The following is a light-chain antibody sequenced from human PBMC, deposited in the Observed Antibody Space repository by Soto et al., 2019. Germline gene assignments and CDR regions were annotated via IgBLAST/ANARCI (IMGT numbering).Light chain of an antibody. J-gene: IGKJ4*01. CDR2: LGS. Sequence: DIVMTQSPLSLPVTPGEPAFISRRSSQSLLHSSGYTYLDWYVQKPGQSPQLLIYLGSNRASGVPDRFSGSGSGTDYTLKISRVEAEDVGVYYCMQSLQTRSFGGGTKVEI. CDR1: QSLLHSSGYTY. CDR3: MQSLQTRS. V-gene: IGKV2-28*01.